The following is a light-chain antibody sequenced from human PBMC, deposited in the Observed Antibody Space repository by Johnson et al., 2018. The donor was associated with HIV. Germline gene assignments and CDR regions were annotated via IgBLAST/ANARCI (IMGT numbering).Light chain of an antibody. CDR3: GTWDTSLSAGGV. J-gene: IGLJ1*01. Sequence: QSVLTQPPSVSAAPGQKVTISCSGSSSNIGNNYVSWYQQLPGTAPKLLIYDNNERPSGIPDRFSGSKSGTSATLGITGLQTGDEADYYCGTWDTSLSAGGVFGPGTKVTVL. CDR1: SSNIGNNY. V-gene: IGLV1-51*01. CDR2: DNN.